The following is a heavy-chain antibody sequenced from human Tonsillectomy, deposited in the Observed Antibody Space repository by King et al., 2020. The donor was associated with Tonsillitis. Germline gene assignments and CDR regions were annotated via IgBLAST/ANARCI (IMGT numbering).Heavy chain of an antibody. CDR2: ISSSSYYT. CDR1: GFTFSDYY. Sequence: VQLVESGGGLVKPGGSLRLSCAASGFTFSDYYMTWIRQAPGKGLEWVSYISSSSYYTNYADSVKGRFTISRDNAKNSLYLQMNSLRAADSAVYYCAGASRSGYYPYYYYGMVVGGQGTTVTVSS. J-gene: IGHJ6*02. CDR3: AGASRSGYYPYYYYGMVV. D-gene: IGHD3-22*01. V-gene: IGHV3-11*06.